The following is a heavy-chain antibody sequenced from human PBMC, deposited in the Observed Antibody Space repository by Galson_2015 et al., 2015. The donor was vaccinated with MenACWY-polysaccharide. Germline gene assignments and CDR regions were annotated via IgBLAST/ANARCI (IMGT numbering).Heavy chain of an antibody. CDR1: RFIFSNYR. D-gene: IGHD3-9*01. Sequence: SLRLSCAASRFIFSNYRMMWVRQAPGKGPQWVAMINQDGSARYYVDSVRGRFTISRDNVRTSLFLQMDSLRVEDTALYYCVRDPHFDWSLWGQGTLVTVSS. CDR2: INQDGSAR. CDR3: VRDPHFDWSL. V-gene: IGHV3-7*01. J-gene: IGHJ4*02.